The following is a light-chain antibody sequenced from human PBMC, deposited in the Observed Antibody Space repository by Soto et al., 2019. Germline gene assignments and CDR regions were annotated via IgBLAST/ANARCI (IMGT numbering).Light chain of an antibody. V-gene: IGKV1-5*01. Sequence: DIQMTQSPSTLSASVGDRVTITCRASQSISSWLAWYQQKPGKAPKLLIYDASSLESGVPSRFSGSGSGTEFILTISSLQPDFLATYYCQRYSSYFTFCHGTKVEIK. CDR3: QRYSSYFT. J-gene: IGKJ1*01. CDR2: DAS. CDR1: QSISSW.